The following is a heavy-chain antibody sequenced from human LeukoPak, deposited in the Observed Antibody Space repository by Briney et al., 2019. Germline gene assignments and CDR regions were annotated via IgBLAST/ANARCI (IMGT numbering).Heavy chain of an antibody. CDR1: GFTFSSYG. CDR3: ARRAYCSGGSCYRTDFNWFDP. V-gene: IGHV3-33*01. Sequence: GGSLRLSCAASGFTFSSYGMHWVRQAPGKGLEWVAVIWYDGSNKYYADSVKGRFTISRDNSKNTLYLQMNSLRAEDTAVYYRARRAYCSGGSCYRTDFNWFDPRGQGTLVTVSS. J-gene: IGHJ5*02. D-gene: IGHD2-15*01. CDR2: IWYDGSNK.